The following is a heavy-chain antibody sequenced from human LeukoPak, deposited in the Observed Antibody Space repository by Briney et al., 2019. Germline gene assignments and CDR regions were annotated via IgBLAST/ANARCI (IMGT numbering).Heavy chain of an antibody. CDR2: IYYSGST. J-gene: IGHJ3*02. Sequence: PSETLSLTCTVSGGSISSSSYYWGWIRQPPGKGLEWIGSIYYSGSTYYNPSLKSRVTISVDKSKNQFSLKLSSVTAADTAVYYCAGAHCGGDCYSGRAFDICGQGTMVTVSS. CDR3: AGAHCGGDCYSGRAFDI. V-gene: IGHV4-39*07. D-gene: IGHD2-21*02. CDR1: GGSISSSSYY.